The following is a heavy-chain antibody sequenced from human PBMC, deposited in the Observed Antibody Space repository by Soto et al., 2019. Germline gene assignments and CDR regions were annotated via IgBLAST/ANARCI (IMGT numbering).Heavy chain of an antibody. CDR1: GFSLSAYA. CDR2: ISASGDRV. D-gene: IGHD6-6*01. CDR3: ATDQLEQLFSRATYGLDV. V-gene: IGHV3-23*01. J-gene: IGHJ6*02. Sequence: GVSLRLSCTASGFSLSAYAMSWVRQAPGKGLEWVSAISASGDRVYYLGSVRGRFTISRDNSQDTMYLQMNGLRAEDTAMYYCATDQLEQLFSRATYGLDVWGQGTTVTVSS.